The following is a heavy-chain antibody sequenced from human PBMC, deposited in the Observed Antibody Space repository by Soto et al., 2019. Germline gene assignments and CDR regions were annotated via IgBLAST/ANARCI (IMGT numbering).Heavy chain of an antibody. D-gene: IGHD3-22*01. CDR3: AKDGGFTIIGEVPSTAIAFDV. CDR2: ISGSGGST. V-gene: IGHV3-23*01. CDR1: GLTFSSYD. Sequence: GGSLRLSCAGSGLTFSSYDMSWVRQAPGKGLEWVSGISGSGGSTYYADSVKGRFTISRDNSKNTVYLQMNSLRAEDTAVYYCAKDGGFTIIGEVPSTAIAFDVWGQGIMVTVSS. J-gene: IGHJ3*01.